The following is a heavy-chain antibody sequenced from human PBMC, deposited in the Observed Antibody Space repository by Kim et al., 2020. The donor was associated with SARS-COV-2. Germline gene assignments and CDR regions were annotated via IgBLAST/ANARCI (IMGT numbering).Heavy chain of an antibody. V-gene: IGHV3-74*01. Sequence: GGSLRLSCAASGFTLRSYWINWVRQAPGNGLVWVALIEGDGISTHYADSVKCRFTVSRDNAENTVYLQMNSLRADDTAVYYCARGMFKTGFDVWGQGTTVTVSS. J-gene: IGHJ6*02. D-gene: IGHD3-10*02. CDR2: IEGDGIST. CDR3: ARGMFKTGFDV. CDR1: GFTLRSYW.